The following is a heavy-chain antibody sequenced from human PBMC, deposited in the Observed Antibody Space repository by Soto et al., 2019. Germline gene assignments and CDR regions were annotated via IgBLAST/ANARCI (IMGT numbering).Heavy chain of an antibody. CDR2: INHSGST. D-gene: IGHD2-15*01. J-gene: IGHJ3*02. Sequence: SETLSLTCAVYGGSFSGYYWSWIRQPPGKGLEWIGEINHSGSTNYNPSLKSRVTISVDTSKNQFSLKLSSVTAADTAVYYCARWDVVVVAATTNDDAFDIWG. V-gene: IGHV4-34*01. CDR3: ARWDVVVVAATTNDDAFDI. CDR1: GGSFSGYY.